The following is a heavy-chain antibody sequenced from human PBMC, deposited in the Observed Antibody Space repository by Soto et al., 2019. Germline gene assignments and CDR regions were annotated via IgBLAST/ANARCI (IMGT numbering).Heavy chain of an antibody. D-gene: IGHD6-19*01. CDR2: IYSGGST. CDR1: GFTVGSNY. CDR3: ARSCAVAGSYDY. J-gene: IGHJ4*02. Sequence: EVQLVESGGGLVQPGGSLRLSCAASGFTVGSNYMNWVRQAPGKGLEWVSVIYSGGSTYYADSVKGRFTISRDNSKNPPYLQMNSLRAEETAVYYCARSCAVAGSYDYWGQGTLVTVSS. V-gene: IGHV3-66*01.